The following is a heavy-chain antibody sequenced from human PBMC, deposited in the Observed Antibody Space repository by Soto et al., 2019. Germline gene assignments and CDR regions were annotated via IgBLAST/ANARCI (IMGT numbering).Heavy chain of an antibody. CDR2: IKSKTDGGTT. V-gene: IGHV3-15*01. CDR1: GFTFDTAW. J-gene: IGHJ6*02. D-gene: IGHD2-15*01. CDR3: TTDCSGGSCYPGAYYYYYGMDV. Sequence: GGSLRLSCAASGFTFDTAWMSWVRQAPGKGLEWVGRIKSKTDGGTTDYAAPVKGRFTISRDDSKTTLYLQMNSLKTEDTAVYYCTTDCSGGSCYPGAYYYYYGMDVWGQGTTVTVSS.